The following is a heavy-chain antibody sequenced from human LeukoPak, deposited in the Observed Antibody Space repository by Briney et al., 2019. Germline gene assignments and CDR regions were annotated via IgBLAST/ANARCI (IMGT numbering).Heavy chain of an antibody. D-gene: IGHD6-6*01. CDR3: ARIFSSSSRNYYYYGMDV. CDR2: MNPNSGNT. V-gene: IGHV1-8*01. J-gene: IGHJ6*02. CDR1: GYTFTSYD. Sequence: ASVKVSCKASGYTFTSYDINWVRQATGQGLEWMGWMNPNSGNTGYAQKFQGRVTMTRNTSISTAYMELSSLRSEDTAVYSCARIFSSSSRNYYYYGMDVWGQGTTVTVSS.